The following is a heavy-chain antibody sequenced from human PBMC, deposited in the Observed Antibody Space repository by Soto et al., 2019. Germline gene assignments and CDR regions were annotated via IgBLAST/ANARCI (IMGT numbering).Heavy chain of an antibody. V-gene: IGHV4-39*01. Sequence: QLQLQESGPGLVKPSETLSLTCTVSGVSISSTNYYWGWIRQPPGKGLEWIGSVYYTGSTYFNPSLQSRVTISVDTSKTQFSLKLYYVIAADTAVYYCARHGSDSSSSTSYYYYGMDVWGQGTTVTVSS. CDR3: ARHGSDSSSSTSYYYYGMDV. CDR1: GVSISSTNYY. J-gene: IGHJ6*02. D-gene: IGHD6-6*01. CDR2: VYYTGST.